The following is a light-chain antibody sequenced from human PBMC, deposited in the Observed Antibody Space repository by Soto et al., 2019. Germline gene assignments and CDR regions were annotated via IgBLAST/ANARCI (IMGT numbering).Light chain of an antibody. CDR3: GSYTTSSNYV. J-gene: IGLJ1*01. CDR2: DVS. V-gene: IGLV2-14*01. Sequence: QSALTQPASVSGSPGQSITISCTGTSSDVGAYNYVSWYQQHPGKAPKLMIYDVSHRPSGVSHRFSGSKSGNTASLTTSGLQAEDEADYYCGSYTTSSNYVFGTGTKVTV. CDR1: SSDVGAYNY.